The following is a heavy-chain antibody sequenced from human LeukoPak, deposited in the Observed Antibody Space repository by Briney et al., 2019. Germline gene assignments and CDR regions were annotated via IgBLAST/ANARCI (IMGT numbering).Heavy chain of an antibody. CDR3: ARSTSWYADY. J-gene: IGHJ4*02. Sequence: GGSLRLSCAASGFTFSSYAMSWVRQAPGKGLEWVSAISGSGGSTYYADSVKGRFTISRDNAKNSLYLQMNSLRAEDTAVYYCARSTSWYADYWGQGTLVTVSS. D-gene: IGHD6-13*01. CDR2: ISGSGGST. CDR1: GFTFSSYA. V-gene: IGHV3-23*01.